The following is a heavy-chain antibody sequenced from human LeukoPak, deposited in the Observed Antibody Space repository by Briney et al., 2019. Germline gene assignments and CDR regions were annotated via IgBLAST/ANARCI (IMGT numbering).Heavy chain of an antibody. V-gene: IGHV4-61*02. CDR2: IYTSGST. D-gene: IGHD4-17*01. J-gene: IGHJ4*02. CDR3: VRSIYGDYEPY. CDR1: GGSISSGSYY. Sequence: SETLSLTCTVSGGSISSGSYYWSWIRQPAGKGLEWIGRIYTSGSTNYNPSLKSRVTISVDTSKNQFSLKLSSVTAADTAVYYCVRSIYGDYEPYWGQGTLVTVSS.